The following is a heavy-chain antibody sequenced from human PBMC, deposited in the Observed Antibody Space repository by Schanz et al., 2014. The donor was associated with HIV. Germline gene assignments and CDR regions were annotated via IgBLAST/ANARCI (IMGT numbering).Heavy chain of an antibody. CDR2: MNPRSGNT. CDR1: GYTFSSND. Sequence: QVQLVQSGAGVKKPGASVRVSCKASGYTFSSNDINWVRQASGQGLEWVGWMNPRSGNTGYAQKYQGRVTLTRNTSLTTAYMALSSLTSDDTAVYYCTRGARDCANGVCGGYYFDDWGQGTLVTVST. D-gene: IGHD2-8*01. V-gene: IGHV1-8*02. J-gene: IGHJ4*02. CDR3: TRGARDCANGVCGGYYFDD.